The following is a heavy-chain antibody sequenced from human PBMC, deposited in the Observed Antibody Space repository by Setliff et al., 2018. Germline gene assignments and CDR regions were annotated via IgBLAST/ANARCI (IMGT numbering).Heavy chain of an antibody. CDR3: AAGVITFGGVIEY. D-gene: IGHD3-16*01. J-gene: IGHJ4*02. CDR2: IYHNGNT. Sequence: NPSETLSLTCTVSGGSISSSSYYWGWIRQPPGKGLEWIGYIYHNGNTNFNPSLKTRVTMSVDTSKNQFSLKLTSVTAADTALYYCAAGVITFGGVIEYWGRGTLVTVSS. V-gene: IGHV4-61*05. CDR1: GGSISSSSYY.